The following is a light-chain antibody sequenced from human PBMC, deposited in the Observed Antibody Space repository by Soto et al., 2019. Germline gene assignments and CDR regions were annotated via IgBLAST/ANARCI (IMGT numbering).Light chain of an antibody. CDR2: GAS. CDR3: QQYHSYS. Sequence: DIQMTQSPSSLSASVGDRVTVTCRASQSISSSLNWYQQKPGKAPKVLIYGASTLQSGVPSRFSGSGSGTEFTLTISSLQPDDFATYYCQQYHSYSFGQGTKV. J-gene: IGKJ1*01. V-gene: IGKV1-39*01. CDR1: QSISSS.